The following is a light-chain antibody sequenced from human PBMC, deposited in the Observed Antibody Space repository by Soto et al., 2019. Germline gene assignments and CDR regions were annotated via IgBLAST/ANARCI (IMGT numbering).Light chain of an antibody. V-gene: IGKV3-15*01. CDR2: GAA. CDR1: QSVSSS. J-gene: IGKJ1*01. Sequence: EIVMTQSPASLSVSPGERVTLSCRASQSVSSSLAWYQKKPGQSPRLLMHGAATRATGIPARFTGSGSGTDFTITITTVQSDDFAVYYFQQYNECPQTFGQGTKVEIK. CDR3: QQYNECPQT.